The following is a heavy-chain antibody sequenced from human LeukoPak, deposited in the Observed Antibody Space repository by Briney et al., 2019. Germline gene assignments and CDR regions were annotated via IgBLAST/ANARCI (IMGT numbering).Heavy chain of an antibody. CDR3: ARDRYSGYDGYYYMDV. CDR1: GGSISSYY. V-gene: IGHV4-59*01. J-gene: IGHJ6*03. CDR2: IYYSGST. D-gene: IGHD5-12*01. Sequence: PSEALSLTCTVSGGSISSYYWSWIRQPPGKGLEWIGSIYYSGSTNYNPSLTSRVTISKGTSKNQFSLKLSSVTAADTAVYYCARDRYSGYDGYYYMDVWGKGTTVTVSS.